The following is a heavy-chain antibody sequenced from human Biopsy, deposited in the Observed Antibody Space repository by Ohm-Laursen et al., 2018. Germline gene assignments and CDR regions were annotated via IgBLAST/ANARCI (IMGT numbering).Heavy chain of an antibody. D-gene: IGHD3-9*01. J-gene: IGHJ1*01. CDR1: EGTFSNYG. CDR3: ATKLTGYFHH. Sequence: SSVKVSCKAPEGTFSNYGVNWVRQAPGQGLVWLGGNIPILGTGNYEQKFQDRVTFAADTSTSTATMELRILRSDDTAVYYCATKLTGYFHHWGQGTLVIVSS. CDR2: NIPILGTG. V-gene: IGHV1-69*06.